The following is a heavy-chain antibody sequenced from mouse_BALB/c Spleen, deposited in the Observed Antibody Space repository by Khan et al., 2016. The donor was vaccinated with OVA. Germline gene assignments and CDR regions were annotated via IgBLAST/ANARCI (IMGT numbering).Heavy chain of an antibody. V-gene: IGHV1-18*01. CDR1: GYTFTDYI. CDR3: ARHGYRGFAY. Sequence: VRLQQSGPELVKPGASVKIPCKATGYTFTDYIIDWVKQSLGESLEWIGDINPNNGGTIYNQKFKGKATLTVDKSSSTAYMELRSLTSEDTAGYYCARHGYRGFAYWGQGTLVTVSA. J-gene: IGHJ3*01. D-gene: IGHD2-2*01. CDR2: INPNNGGT.